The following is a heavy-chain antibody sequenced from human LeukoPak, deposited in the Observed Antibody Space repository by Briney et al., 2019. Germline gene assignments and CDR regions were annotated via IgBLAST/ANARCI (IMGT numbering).Heavy chain of an antibody. CDR3: ARDVSSGYYDSSGYSAFDI. D-gene: IGHD3-22*01. Sequence: PGRSLRLSCAASGFTFSSYGMHWVRQAPGKGLEWVAVIWYDGSNKYYADSVKGRFTISRDNSKNTLYLQMNSLRAEDTAVYYCARDVSSGYYDSSGYSAFDIWGQGTMVTVSS. CDR2: IWYDGSNK. J-gene: IGHJ3*02. CDR1: GFTFSSYG. V-gene: IGHV3-33*01.